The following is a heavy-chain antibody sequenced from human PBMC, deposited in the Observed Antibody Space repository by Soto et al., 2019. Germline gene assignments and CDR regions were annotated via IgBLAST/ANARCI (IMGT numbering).Heavy chain of an antibody. CDR2: INPNSGGT. CDR1: GYTFTGYY. D-gene: IGHD6-19*01. CDR3: ARGLAVAGNWFHP. J-gene: IGHJ5*02. Sequence: ASGKGSCKASGYTFTGYYMHWVRQAPGQGLEWMGWINPNSGGTNYAQKFQGRVTMTRDTSISTDYMELSRLRSDETAVYYCARGLAVAGNWFHPWGQGTLVPVSS. V-gene: IGHV1-2*02.